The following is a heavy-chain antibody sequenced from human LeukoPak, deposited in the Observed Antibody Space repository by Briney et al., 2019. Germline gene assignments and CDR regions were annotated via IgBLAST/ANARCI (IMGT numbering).Heavy chain of an antibody. Sequence: SETLSLTCTVSGGSISSAGYYWSWIRQHPGKGLEWIGYIYYSGSTTYNPSLRSRVTISVDTSKNQFSLKLSSVTAADTAVYYCARGYSPDYWGQGTLVTVSS. V-gene: IGHV4-61*08. D-gene: IGHD5-18*01. CDR2: IYYSGST. J-gene: IGHJ4*02. CDR3: ARGYSPDY. CDR1: GGSISSAGYY.